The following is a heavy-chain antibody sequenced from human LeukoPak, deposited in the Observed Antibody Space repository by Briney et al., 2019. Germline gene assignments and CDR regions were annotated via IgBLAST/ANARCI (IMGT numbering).Heavy chain of an antibody. CDR1: GGSISSSSYY. CDR2: IYYSGST. CDR3: ARGLGVIGDFGY. Sequence: SETLSLTCTVSGGSISSSSYYWGWIRQPPGKGLEWIGSIYYSGSTYYNPSLKSRVTISVDTSKNQFSLKRSSVTAADTAVYYCARGLGVIGDFGYWGQGTLVTVSS. V-gene: IGHV4-39*01. D-gene: IGHD3-22*01. J-gene: IGHJ4*02.